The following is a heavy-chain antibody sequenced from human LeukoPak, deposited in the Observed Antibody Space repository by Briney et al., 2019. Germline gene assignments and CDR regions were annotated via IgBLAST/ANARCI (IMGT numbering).Heavy chain of an antibody. CDR1: GGSFSGYY. CDR2: INHSGST. V-gene: IGHV4-34*01. Sequence: SETLSLTCAVYGGSFSGYYWSWIRQPPGKGLEWIGEINHSGSTNYNPSLKSRVTISVDTSKNQFSLKLSSVTAADTAVYYCARLRYCTNGVCPWGQGTLVTVSS. CDR3: ARLRYCTNGVCP. D-gene: IGHD2-8*01. J-gene: IGHJ5*02.